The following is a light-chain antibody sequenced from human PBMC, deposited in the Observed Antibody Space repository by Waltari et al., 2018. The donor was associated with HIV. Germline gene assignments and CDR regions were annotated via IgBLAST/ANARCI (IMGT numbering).Light chain of an antibody. V-gene: IGLV2-14*03. J-gene: IGLJ3*02. Sequence: QSALTQPASVSGSPGQSITFPCTGTRSDVVDLNFFSWYQNHPGKAPRLIIYDVSHRPSGVSDRFSGSKSGNTASLTISGLQAEDEADYYCTSYASITSWVFGGGTKVTVL. CDR1: RSDVVDLNF. CDR3: TSYASITSWV. CDR2: DVS.